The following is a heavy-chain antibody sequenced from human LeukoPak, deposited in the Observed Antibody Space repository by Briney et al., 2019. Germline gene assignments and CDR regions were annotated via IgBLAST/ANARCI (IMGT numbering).Heavy chain of an antibody. CDR2: IYYSGSA. Sequence: PETLSLTCTVSGGSISSSSYYWGWIRQPPGKGLEWIGNIYYSGSAYHNPSLKSRVSISVDTSKNQFSLKLSSVTAADTAVYYCARTMFRGVNFQYWFDAWGQGTLVTVSS. CDR3: ARTMFRGVNFQYWFDA. CDR1: GGSISSSSYY. V-gene: IGHV4-39*01. D-gene: IGHD3-10*01. J-gene: IGHJ5*02.